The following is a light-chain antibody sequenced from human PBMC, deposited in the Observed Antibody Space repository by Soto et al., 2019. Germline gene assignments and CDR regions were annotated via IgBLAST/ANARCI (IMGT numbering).Light chain of an antibody. CDR1: QSVSSSN. V-gene: IGKV3-20*01. Sequence: EIVLTQSPGTLSLSPGERATLSCRASQSVSSSNLAWYQQKPGQAPRLLIHGASSRATGIPDRFSGSGTGTDFTLTISRLVPEDFAVYYCQQSSRSSGTFGQGATVEIK. CDR3: QQSSRSSGT. CDR2: GAS. J-gene: IGKJ1*01.